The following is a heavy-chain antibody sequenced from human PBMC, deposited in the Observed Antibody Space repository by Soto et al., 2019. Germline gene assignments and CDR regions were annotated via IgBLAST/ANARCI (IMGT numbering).Heavy chain of an antibody. J-gene: IGHJ6*02. CDR2: ISGYNGNT. CDR3: ARDVFCGGAPACPDMDV. CDR1: GYTFSGYS. Sequence: ASVKVSCKASGYTFSGYSITWVRQAPGQGLEWMGRISGYNGNTNYARTLRGRLTLTTDTSTSTAYMELRSLTSDDTAVYYCARDVFCGGAPACPDMDVWGQGTTVTVSS. V-gene: IGHV1-18*04. D-gene: IGHD2-21*01.